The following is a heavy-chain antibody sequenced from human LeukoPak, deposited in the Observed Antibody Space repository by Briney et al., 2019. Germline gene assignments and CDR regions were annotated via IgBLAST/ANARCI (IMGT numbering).Heavy chain of an antibody. CDR3: ARVLYCGGDCYSDDAFDI. D-gene: IGHD2-21*02. CDR1: GFTFSSYS. Sequence: GGSLRLSCAASGFTFSSYSMNWVRQAPGKGLEWVSPISSSSSYIYYADSVKGRFTISRDNAKNSLYLQMNSLRAEDTAVYYCARVLYCGGDCYSDDAFDIWGQGTMVTVSS. V-gene: IGHV3-21*01. J-gene: IGHJ3*02. CDR2: ISSSSSYI.